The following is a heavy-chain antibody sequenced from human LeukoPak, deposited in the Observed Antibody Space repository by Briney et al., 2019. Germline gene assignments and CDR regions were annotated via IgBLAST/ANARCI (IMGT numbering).Heavy chain of an antibody. CDR3: ARVEYSSSSGAFDI. D-gene: IGHD6-6*01. CDR2: ISSSSSYI. V-gene: IGHV3-21*01. Sequence: GGSLRLSCAASGFTFSSYSMNWVRQAPGKGLEWVSSISSSSSYIYYADSVKGRFTISRDNAKNTLYLQMNSLRAEDTAVYYCARVEYSSSSGAFDIWGQGTMVTVSS. CDR1: GFTFSSYS. J-gene: IGHJ3*02.